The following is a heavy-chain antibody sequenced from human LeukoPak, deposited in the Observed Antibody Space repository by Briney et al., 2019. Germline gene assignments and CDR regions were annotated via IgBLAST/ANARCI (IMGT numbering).Heavy chain of an antibody. J-gene: IGHJ1*01. D-gene: IGHD2-2*01. CDR1: GFTFSSYA. CDR3: AKGYCSGTSCYAGIFQH. CDR2: ISGGGAGT. V-gene: IGHV3-23*01. Sequence: GGSPRLSCAASGFTFSSYAMSWVRQTPGKGLEWVSTISGGGAGTYYADSVKGRFTISRDNSKNTLSLQVNSLRAEDTALYYCAKGYCSGTSCYAGIFQHWGQGTLVTVSS.